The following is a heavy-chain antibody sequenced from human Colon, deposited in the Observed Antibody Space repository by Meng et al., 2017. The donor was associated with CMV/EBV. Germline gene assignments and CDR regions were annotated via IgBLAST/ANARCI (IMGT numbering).Heavy chain of an antibody. V-gene: IGHV4-39*07. D-gene: IGHD3-3*01. J-gene: IGHJ3*01. CDR2: IYWSGST. CDR3: VGSYDYWSGYYTSSAFDA. Sequence: GSLRLSCTVSGGSISSSSYSWGWIRQPPGKGLEWIGTIYWSGSTYYNPSLKSRLTMSVDTSTNQFSLRLASVTAADTAVYYCVGSYDYWSGYYTSSAFDAWGQGSMVTVSS. CDR1: GGSISSSSYS.